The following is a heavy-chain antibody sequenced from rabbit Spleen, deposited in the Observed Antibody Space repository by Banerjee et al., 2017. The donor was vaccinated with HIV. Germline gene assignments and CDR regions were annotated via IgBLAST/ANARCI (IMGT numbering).Heavy chain of an antibody. D-gene: IGHD3-1*01. V-gene: IGHV1S45*01. J-gene: IGHJ6*02. CDR2: IDTNDGDT. CDR1: GFSFSSNW. CDR3: AAVIVGYGGANDP. Sequence: LEESGGGLVKPGGTLTLTCTVSGFSFSSNWICWVRQAPGKGLKWIACIDTNDGDTDTGNGRKGGFTTPKPPSTTWILQRPIRPAADTAPYFCAAVIVGYGGANDPGGPGTLVTVS.